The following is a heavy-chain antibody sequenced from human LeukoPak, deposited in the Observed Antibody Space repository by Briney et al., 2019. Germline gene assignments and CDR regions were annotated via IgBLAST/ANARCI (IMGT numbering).Heavy chain of an antibody. CDR1: GYTFTSYD. CDR3: ARSNCSGGSCYDY. J-gene: IGHJ4*02. V-gene: IGHV1-2*02. CDR2: INPNSGGT. D-gene: IGHD2-15*01. Sequence: ASVKVSCKASGYTFTSYDINWVRQATGQGLEWMGWINPNSGGTNYAQKFQGRVTMTRDTSISTAYMELSRLRSDDTAVYYCARSNCSGGSCYDYWGQGTLVTVSS.